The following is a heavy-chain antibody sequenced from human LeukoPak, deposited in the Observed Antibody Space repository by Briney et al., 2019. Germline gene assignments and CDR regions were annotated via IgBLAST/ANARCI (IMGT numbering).Heavy chain of an antibody. CDR2: INQDESKK. J-gene: IGHJ4*02. Sequence: GGPLRLSCAASRFSFSNHWMCCVRQAPGKGLEWLANINQDESKKYYVDSVKGRFTISRDNAKNSVYRQMSSLRAEDTAVYYCARDHAYRTDYWGQGTLVTVSS. V-gene: IGHV3-7*01. CDR1: RFSFSNHW. CDR3: ARDHAYRTDY. D-gene: IGHD2-21*01.